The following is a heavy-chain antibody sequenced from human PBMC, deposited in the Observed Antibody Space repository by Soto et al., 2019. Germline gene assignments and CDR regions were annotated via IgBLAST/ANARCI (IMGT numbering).Heavy chain of an antibody. CDR3: ARPPYSASYYYFDQ. V-gene: IGHV5-51*01. CDR1: GYSFTSYW. CDR2: IYPGDSDT. D-gene: IGHD6-13*01. J-gene: IGHJ4*02. Sequence: PGASLKISCKASGYSFTSYWIGWVRQMPGKGLEWMGIIYPGDSDTIYSTSFQGQVTISADKSISTAYLQWNSLKASDTAMYYCARPPYSASYYYFDQWGQGTPVTVSS.